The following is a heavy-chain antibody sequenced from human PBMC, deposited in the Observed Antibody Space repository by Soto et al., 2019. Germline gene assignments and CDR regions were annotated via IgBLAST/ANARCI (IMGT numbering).Heavy chain of an antibody. D-gene: IGHD2-21*01. V-gene: IGHV4-39*01. CDR3: ARQPTTGDTDLWFDL. J-gene: IGHJ5*02. Sequence: SETLSLTCSVSGGSISTSRSYWAWIRQPPGKGLEWLANIFYSGSTFYNPSLASRVSVSVDTSKNEFSLKLRSVTAADTAVYYCARQPTTGDTDLWFDLCGQGTRVTVPS. CDR2: IFYSGST. CDR1: GGSISTSRSY.